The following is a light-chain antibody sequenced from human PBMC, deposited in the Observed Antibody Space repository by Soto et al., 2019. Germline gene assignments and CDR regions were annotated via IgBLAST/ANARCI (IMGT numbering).Light chain of an antibody. CDR1: QSVSSSY. J-gene: IGKJ1*01. V-gene: IGKV3-15*01. CDR2: GAS. Sequence: EIVFTQSPSTLSLSPRERSTLSCRASQSVSSSYLAWYQQKPGQAPRLLIFGASTRATGTPARFSGSGSGTEFTLTISSLQSEDFAIYYCQQYSEWPPWTFGQVTKVDIK. CDR3: QQYSEWPPWT.